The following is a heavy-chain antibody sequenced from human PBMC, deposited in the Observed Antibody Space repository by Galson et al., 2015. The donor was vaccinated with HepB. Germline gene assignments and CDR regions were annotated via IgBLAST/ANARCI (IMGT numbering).Heavy chain of an antibody. V-gene: IGHV3-30-3*01. J-gene: IGHJ1*01. CDR1: GFTFSSYA. CDR3: ARDLLGYCSSTSCSIPAH. CDR2: ISYDGSNK. D-gene: IGHD2-2*01. Sequence: SLRLSCAASGFTFSSYAMHWVRQAPGKGLEWVAVISYDGSNKYYADSVKGRFTISRDNSKNTLYLQMNSLRAKDTAVYYCARDLLGYCSSTSCSIPAHWGQGTLVTVSS.